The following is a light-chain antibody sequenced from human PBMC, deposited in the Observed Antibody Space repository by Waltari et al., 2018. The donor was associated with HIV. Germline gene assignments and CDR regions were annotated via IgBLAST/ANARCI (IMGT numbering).Light chain of an antibody. J-gene: IGLJ2*01. CDR2: DKN. V-gene: IGLV1-51*01. CDR3: GTWDSSLSAGGV. CDR1: SSNIANNY. Sequence: QSVLTQPPSVSAAPGQKVTISCSGSSSNIANNYVSWYQQLPGTAPKLLIYDKNKRPSGIPDRFSGSKSGTSATLGITGLQTGDEADYYCGTWDSSLSAGGVFGGGTKLTVL.